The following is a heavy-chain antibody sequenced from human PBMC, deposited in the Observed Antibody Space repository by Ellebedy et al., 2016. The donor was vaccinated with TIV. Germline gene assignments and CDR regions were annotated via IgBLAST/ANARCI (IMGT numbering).Heavy chain of an antibody. V-gene: IGHV3-30*04. CDR2: ISHDSYNK. CDR3: ATDPKLRPQNFYYMDV. D-gene: IGHD3-3*01. CDR1: GFTFNFYA. J-gene: IGHJ6*03. Sequence: GGSLRLXXAASGFTFNFYAMHWVRQAPGKGLEWVALISHDSYNKFYADSVKGRFTISRDNSRRTLYLQMNSLRTEDTGVYYCATDPKLRPQNFYYMDVWGRGTTVSVSS.